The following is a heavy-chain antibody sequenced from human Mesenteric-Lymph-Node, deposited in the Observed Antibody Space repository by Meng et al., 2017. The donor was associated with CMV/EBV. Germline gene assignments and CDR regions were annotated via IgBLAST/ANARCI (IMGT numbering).Heavy chain of an antibody. J-gene: IGHJ4*02. D-gene: IGHD3-10*01. Sequence: CYASCYSFPCYSVNWGRQAPGQGLEWMGWINTNTGNPTYAEGFTGRFVFSLDTSVSTAYLQISSLKAEDTAIYYCARDFWFGDYFDDWGQGTLVTVSS. CDR2: INTNTGNP. V-gene: IGHV7-4-1*02. CDR3: ARDFWFGDYFDD. CDR1: CYSFPCYS.